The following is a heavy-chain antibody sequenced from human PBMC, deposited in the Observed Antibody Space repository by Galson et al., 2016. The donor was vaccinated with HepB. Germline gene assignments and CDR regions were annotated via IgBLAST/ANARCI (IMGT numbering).Heavy chain of an antibody. CDR3: ERGEYDTTGYTMTFDY. CDR1: GGSISSYF. J-gene: IGHJ4*02. Sequence: SETLSLTCTISGGSISSYFWSWIRQPPGKGLEWIGYIFHRGSTNYNPSLKSRVTISVDTSKNHFSLKLTSVTAADTAVYYCERGEYDTTGYTMTFDYWGQGSLVTVSS. CDR2: IFHRGST. V-gene: IGHV4-59*01. D-gene: IGHD3-22*01.